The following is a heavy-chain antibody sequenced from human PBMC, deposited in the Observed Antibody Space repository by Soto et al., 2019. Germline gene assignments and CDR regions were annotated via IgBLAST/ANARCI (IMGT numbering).Heavy chain of an antibody. CDR3: AKDYYSGSGSYFDY. V-gene: IGHV3-23*01. D-gene: IGHD3-10*01. J-gene: IGHJ4*02. CDR1: GFTFSSYA. Sequence: PGGSLRLSCAASGFTFSSYAMTWVRQAPGKGLEWVSAISGGGDSTYCADSVKGRFTISRDNSKNTLYLQMNNLRAEDTAVYYCAKDYYSGSGSYFDYWGQGTLVPSPQ. CDR2: ISGGGDST.